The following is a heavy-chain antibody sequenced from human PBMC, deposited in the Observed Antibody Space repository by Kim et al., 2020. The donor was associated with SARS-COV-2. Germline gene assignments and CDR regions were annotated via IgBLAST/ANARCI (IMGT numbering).Heavy chain of an antibody. CDR3: AKTTQVGGLDYYVDY. D-gene: IGHD1-26*01. Sequence: DSVRGRFTGSRDKSKNALYVQMNSLRAEDTAVYYCAKTTQVGGLDYYVDYWGQGTRVTVSS. V-gene: IGHV3-23*01. J-gene: IGHJ4*02.